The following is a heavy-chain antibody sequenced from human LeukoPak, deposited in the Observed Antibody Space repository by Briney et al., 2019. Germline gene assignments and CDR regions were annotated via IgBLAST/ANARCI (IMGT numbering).Heavy chain of an antibody. Sequence: GGSLRLSCAASGFTVSSNYMSWVRQAPGKGLEWVSIIYSGGSTFYADSVKGRFTISRDNSKNTLYLQMNSLRAEDTAVYYCAKETTIAAQNDNWGQGTLVTVSS. J-gene: IGHJ4*02. CDR1: GFTVSSNY. CDR2: IYSGGST. D-gene: IGHD6-6*01. CDR3: AKETTIAAQNDN. V-gene: IGHV3-53*01.